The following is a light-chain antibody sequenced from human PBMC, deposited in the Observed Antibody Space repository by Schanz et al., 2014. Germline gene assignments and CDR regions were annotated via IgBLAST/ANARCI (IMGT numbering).Light chain of an antibody. Sequence: QSALTQPASVSGSPGQSITISCTGTSSDVGAYNLVSWYQHHPGKAPKLMIYEVNKRPSGVPDRFSGSKSGNTASLTVSGLQSEDEADYYCSSYAGSNNPVVFGGGTKLTVL. J-gene: IGLJ2*01. CDR1: SSDVGAYNL. CDR3: SSYAGSNNPVV. V-gene: IGLV2-8*01. CDR2: EVN.